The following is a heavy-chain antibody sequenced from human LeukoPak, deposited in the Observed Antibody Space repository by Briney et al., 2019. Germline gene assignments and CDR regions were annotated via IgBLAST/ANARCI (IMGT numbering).Heavy chain of an antibody. D-gene: IGHD6-13*01. CDR2: IYYSGST. CDR1: GGSIRNYY. Sequence: KASETLPLTCTVSGGSIRNYYWSWIRQPPGKGLEWIGYIYYSGSTNLHPSLKSRVTISVDTSKNQFSLKLSSVTAADTAVYYCARRTRGGGSIDVFDIWGQGTMVTVSS. CDR3: ARRTRGGGSIDVFDI. V-gene: IGHV4-59*08. J-gene: IGHJ3*02.